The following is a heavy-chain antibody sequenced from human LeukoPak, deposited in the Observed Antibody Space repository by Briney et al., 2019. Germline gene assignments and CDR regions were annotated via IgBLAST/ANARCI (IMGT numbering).Heavy chain of an antibody. V-gene: IGHV1-69*06. Sequence: AVKVSCKASGGTFSSYAISWVRQAPGQGLEWMGGIIPIFGTANYAQKFQGRVTITADKSTSTAYMELSSLRSEDTAVYYCARDYYGSGSYYSYWGQGTLVTVSS. CDR3: ARDYYGSGSYYSY. CDR1: GGTFSSYA. D-gene: IGHD3-10*01. CDR2: IIPIFGTA. J-gene: IGHJ4*02.